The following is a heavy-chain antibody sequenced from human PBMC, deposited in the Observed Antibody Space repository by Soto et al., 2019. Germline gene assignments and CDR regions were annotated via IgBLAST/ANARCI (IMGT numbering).Heavy chain of an antibody. J-gene: IGHJ3*02. CDR3: ARQGGDYLYAFDI. Sequence: SETLSLTCTVSGGSISSYYWSWIRQPPGKGLEWIGYIYYSGSTNYNPSLKSRVTISVDTSKNQFSLKLSSVTAADTAVYYCARQGGDYLYAFDIWGQGTMVTVSS. CDR1: GGSISSYY. CDR2: IYYSGST. D-gene: IGHD4-17*01. V-gene: IGHV4-59*01.